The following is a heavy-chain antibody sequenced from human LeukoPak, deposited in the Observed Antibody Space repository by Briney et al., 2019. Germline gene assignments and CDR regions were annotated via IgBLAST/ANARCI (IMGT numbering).Heavy chain of an antibody. Sequence: ASVKVSCKASGYTFSTYAIQWVRQAPGQRLEWVGWINGGDGNTKYSQKFQGRVTITRYTSASTAYMELSSLRSEDTAVYYCARSYIVVVPAVYFDYWGQGTLVTVSS. CDR2: INGGDGNT. D-gene: IGHD2-2*01. CDR1: GYTFSTYA. J-gene: IGHJ4*02. CDR3: ARSYIVVVPAVYFDY. V-gene: IGHV1-3*01.